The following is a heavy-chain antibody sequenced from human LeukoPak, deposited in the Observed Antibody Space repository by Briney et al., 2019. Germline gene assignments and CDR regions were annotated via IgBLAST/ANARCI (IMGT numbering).Heavy chain of an antibody. CDR3: AKGRERWLQLGWYFDL. V-gene: IGHV3-74*01. CDR2: INSDGSST. Sequence: GGSLRLSCAASGFTFSSYWMHWVRQAPGKGLVWVSRINSDGSSTSYADSVKGRFTISRDNSKNTLYLQMNSLRAEDTAVYYCAKGRERWLQLGWYFDLWGRGTLVTVSS. J-gene: IGHJ2*01. D-gene: IGHD5-24*01. CDR1: GFTFSSYW.